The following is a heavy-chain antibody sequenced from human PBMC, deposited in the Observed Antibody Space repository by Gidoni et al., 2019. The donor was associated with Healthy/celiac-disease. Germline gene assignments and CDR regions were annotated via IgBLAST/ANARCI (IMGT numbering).Heavy chain of an antibody. V-gene: IGHV3-30*18. CDR2: ISYDGSNK. Sequence: QVQLVESGGGVVQPGRSLRLSCAASGFTFSSYGMHWVRQAPGKGLEWVAVISYDGSNKYYADSVKGRFTISRDNSKNTLYLQMNSLRAEDTAVYYCAKDRIEYSSRAAYFDYWGQGTLVTVSS. CDR1: GFTFSSYG. D-gene: IGHD6-6*01. J-gene: IGHJ4*02. CDR3: AKDRIEYSSRAAYFDY.